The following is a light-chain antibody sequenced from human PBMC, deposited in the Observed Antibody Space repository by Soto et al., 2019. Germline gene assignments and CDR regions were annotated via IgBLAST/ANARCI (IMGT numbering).Light chain of an antibody. Sequence: EIVLTQSPATVSVSPGERATLSCRASQSVGNNFAWYQQKPGQAPRLLIFATSTRATGVPARFSGSGSGTEFTLTISSLQSEDFAVYYCQQYGDWPLTFGGGAKVEIE. J-gene: IGKJ4*01. V-gene: IGKV3-15*01. CDR2: ATS. CDR3: QQYGDWPLT. CDR1: QSVGNN.